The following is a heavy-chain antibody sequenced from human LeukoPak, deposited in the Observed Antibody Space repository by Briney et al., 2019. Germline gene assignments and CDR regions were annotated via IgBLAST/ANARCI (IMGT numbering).Heavy chain of an antibody. CDR2: ISGSGGST. CDR1: GFTLSSYA. D-gene: IGHD3-10*01. Sequence: PGGSLRLSCAASGFTLSSYAMSWVRQAPGKGLEWVSAISGSGGSTYYADSVKGRFTISRDNSKNTLYLQMNSLRAEDTAVYYCAKDRSVLLWFGELSKYYYYGMDVWGQGTTVTASS. V-gene: IGHV3-23*01. J-gene: IGHJ6*02. CDR3: AKDRSVLLWFGELSKYYYYGMDV.